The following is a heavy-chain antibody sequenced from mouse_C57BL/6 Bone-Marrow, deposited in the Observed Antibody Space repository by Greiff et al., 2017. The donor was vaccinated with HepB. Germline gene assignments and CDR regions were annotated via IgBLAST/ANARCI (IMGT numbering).Heavy chain of an antibody. D-gene: IGHD2-4*01. Sequence: VQRVESGAELARPGASVKLSCKASGYTFTSYGISWVKQRTGQGLEWIGEIYPRSGNTYYNEKFKGKATLTADKSSSTAYMELRSLTSEDSAVYFCARGYYDYDYWGQGTTLTVSS. J-gene: IGHJ2*01. V-gene: IGHV1-81*01. CDR1: GYTFTSYG. CDR2: IYPRSGNT. CDR3: ARGYYDYDY.